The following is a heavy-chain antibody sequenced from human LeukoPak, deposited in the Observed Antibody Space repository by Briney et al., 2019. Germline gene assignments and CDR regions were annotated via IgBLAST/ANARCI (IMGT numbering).Heavy chain of an antibody. CDR2: INPTGGTA. Sequence: ASVKVSCKASGYTFTSYYIHWVRQAPGQGLEWMGIINPTGGTATYAQKFQGRVTMTSDTSTSTVYMELTSLRSEDTAVYYCARDIYDYIWGSYRCYFDYWGQGTLVTVSS. J-gene: IGHJ4*02. D-gene: IGHD3-16*02. CDR3: ARDIYDYIWGSYRCYFDY. CDR1: GYTFTSYY. V-gene: IGHV1-46*01.